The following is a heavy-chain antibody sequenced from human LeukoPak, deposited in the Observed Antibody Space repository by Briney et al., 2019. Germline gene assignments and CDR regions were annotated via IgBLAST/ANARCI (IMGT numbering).Heavy chain of an antibody. CDR1: GFTFSSYS. D-gene: IGHD6-19*01. J-gene: IGHJ4*02. CDR3: ARDLGSYSSGWYMGFDY. Sequence: GGSLRLSCAASGFTFSSYSMNWVRQAPGKGLEWVSAISGSGGSTYYADSVKGRFTISRDNSKNTLYLQMNSLRAEDTAVYYCARDLGSYSSGWYMGFDYWGQGTLVTVSS. CDR2: ISGSGGST. V-gene: IGHV3-23*01.